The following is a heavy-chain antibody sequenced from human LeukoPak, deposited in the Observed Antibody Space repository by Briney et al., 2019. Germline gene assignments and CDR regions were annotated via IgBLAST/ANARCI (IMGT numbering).Heavy chain of an antibody. CDR1: GDTFSSYA. J-gene: IGHJ2*01. Sequence: ASVKVSCKASGDTFSSYAISWVRQAPGQGLEWMGGIIPIFGTANYAQKFQGRVTITADESTSTAYMELSSLRSEDTAVYYCARTREYSSSWSYWYFDLWGRGTLVTVSS. V-gene: IGHV1-69*13. D-gene: IGHD6-13*01. CDR2: IIPIFGTA. CDR3: ARTREYSSSWSYWYFDL.